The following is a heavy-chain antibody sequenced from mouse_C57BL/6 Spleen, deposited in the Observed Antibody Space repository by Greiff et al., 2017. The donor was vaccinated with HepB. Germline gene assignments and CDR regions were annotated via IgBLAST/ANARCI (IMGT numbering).Heavy chain of an antibody. CDR2: ISNGGGST. CDR3: ARQGRAEYYFDD. J-gene: IGHJ2*01. V-gene: IGHV5-12*01. D-gene: IGHD3-3*01. CDR1: GFTFSDYY. Sequence: EVKLVESGGGLVQPGGSLKLSCAASGFTFSDYYMYWVRQTPEKRLEWVAYISNGGGSTYYPDTGKGRFTISRDNAKNTLYLQMSRLKSEDTAMYYCARQGRAEYYFDDWGQGTTLTVAS.